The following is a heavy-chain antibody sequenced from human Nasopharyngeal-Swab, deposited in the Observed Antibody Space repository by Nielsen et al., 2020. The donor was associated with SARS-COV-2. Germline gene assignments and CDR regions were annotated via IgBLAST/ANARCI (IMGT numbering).Heavy chain of an antibody. V-gene: IGHV4-61*02. J-gene: IGHJ5*02. CDR3: ARESGPGGWFDP. CDR1: GGSISSGSYY. Sequence: LSLTCTVSGGSISSGSYYWSWIRQPAGKGLEWIGSIYTSGSTNYNPSLKSQVTISVDTSKTQFSLKLSSVTAADTAVSYSARESGPGGWFDPWGQGTLVTVSS. CDR2: IYTSGST.